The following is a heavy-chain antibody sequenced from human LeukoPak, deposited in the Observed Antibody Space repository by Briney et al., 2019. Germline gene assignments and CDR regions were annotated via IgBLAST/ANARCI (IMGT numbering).Heavy chain of an antibody. CDR3: ARVGDHYHWNLDL. D-gene: IGHD3-10*01. Sequence: GGSLRLSCAASGFTVSTKYMNWVRQAPGQGLEWVSILYSGGTTYYADSVKGRFTISRDTSKNTVSLQMNSLRAEDTAVYFCARVGDHYHWNLDLWGRGTLVTVSS. CDR2: LYSGGTT. CDR1: GFTVSTKY. J-gene: IGHJ2*01. V-gene: IGHV3-53*01.